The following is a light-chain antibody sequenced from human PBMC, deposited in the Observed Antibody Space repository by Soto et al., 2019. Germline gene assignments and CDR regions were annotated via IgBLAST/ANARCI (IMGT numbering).Light chain of an antibody. V-gene: IGLV1-40*01. CDR2: GNT. CDR3: QSYDSSLSGPI. J-gene: IGLJ2*01. CDR1: SSNIGAGFD. Sequence: QSALTQPPSVSGAPGQRVTISCTGSSSNIGAGFDVNWYQHLPGTAPKLLIYGNTNRPSGVPDRFSGSKSGTSASLAITGLQAEDEADYYCQSYDSSLSGPIFGGGTKLTVL.